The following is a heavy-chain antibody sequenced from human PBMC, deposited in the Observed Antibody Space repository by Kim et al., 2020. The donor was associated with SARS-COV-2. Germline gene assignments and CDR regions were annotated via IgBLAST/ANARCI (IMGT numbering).Heavy chain of an antibody. D-gene: IGHD4-17*01. CDR1: GFTFSSYA. J-gene: IGHJ6*02. Sequence: GGSLRLSCAASGFTFSSYAMHWVRQAPGKRLEWVATISSTGNNKYYTDSMKGRFTISRDNSKNTLFLQMVTLRPEDTAVYYCARDFEAGGDYIYYYFGMDFWGQGTTVTV. CDR3: ARDFEAGGDYIYYYFGMDF. V-gene: IGHV3-30*04. CDR2: ISSTGNNK.